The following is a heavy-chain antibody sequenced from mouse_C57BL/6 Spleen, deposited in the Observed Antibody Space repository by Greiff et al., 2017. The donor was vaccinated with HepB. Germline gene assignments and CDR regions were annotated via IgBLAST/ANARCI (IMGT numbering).Heavy chain of an antibody. J-gene: IGHJ4*01. CDR2: IHPNSGST. CDR3: ARTSWDYYAMDY. Sequence: VQLQQSGAELVKPGASVKLSCKASGYTFTSYWMHWVKQRPGQGLEWIGMIHPNSGSTNYNEKFKSKATLTVDKSSSTAYMQLSSLTSEDSAVYYCARTSWDYYAMDYWGQGTSVTVAS. V-gene: IGHV1-64*01. D-gene: IGHD4-1*01. CDR1: GYTFTSYW.